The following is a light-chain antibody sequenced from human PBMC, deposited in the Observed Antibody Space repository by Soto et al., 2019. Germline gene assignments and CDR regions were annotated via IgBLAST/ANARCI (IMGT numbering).Light chain of an antibody. V-gene: IGLV2-14*01. CDR2: DVS. Sequence: QSALTQPASVSGSPGQSITISCTGTSSDIGGYNSVSWYQQHPGKAPKLMTYDVSNRPSGVSNRFSGSKSGNTASLTISGRQAEAEADYYCSSYTSSSTNVFGTGTKVTVL. J-gene: IGLJ1*01. CDR3: SSYTSSSTNV. CDR1: SSDIGGYNS.